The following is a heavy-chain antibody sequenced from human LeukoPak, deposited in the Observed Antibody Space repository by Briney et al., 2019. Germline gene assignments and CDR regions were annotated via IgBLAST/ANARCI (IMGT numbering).Heavy chain of an antibody. V-gene: IGHV4-34*01. D-gene: IGHD2-15*01. Sequence: SETLSLTCAVYGGSFSGYYWSWIRQPPGKGLEWIGEINHSGSTNYNPSLKSRVTISVDTSKNQFSLKLSSVTAADTAVYYCARGNGRYCSGGSCYHDYWGQGTLVTVSS. CDR2: INHSGST. J-gene: IGHJ4*02. CDR3: ARGNGRYCSGGSCYHDY. CDR1: GGSFSGYY.